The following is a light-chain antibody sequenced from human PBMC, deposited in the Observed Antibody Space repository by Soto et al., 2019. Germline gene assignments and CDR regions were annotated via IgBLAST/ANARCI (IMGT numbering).Light chain of an antibody. Sequence: QSALTQPASVSGSPGQWITIPCIGTSSDIGGYVYVSWYQQHPGKAPKLIISEVSNRPSGVSARFSGSKSGNTASLTISGLQAEDQADYYCSSYTSSSTLGVFGTGTKLTVL. V-gene: IGLV2-14*01. CDR2: EVS. J-gene: IGLJ1*01. CDR3: SSYTSSSTLGV. CDR1: SSDIGGYVY.